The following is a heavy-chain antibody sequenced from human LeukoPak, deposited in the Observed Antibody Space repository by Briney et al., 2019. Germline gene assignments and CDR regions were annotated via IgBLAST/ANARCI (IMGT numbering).Heavy chain of an antibody. CDR3: ARHEGDYYDSSGYLPYYFDY. CDR1: GGSFSGYY. V-gene: IGHV4-59*08. D-gene: IGHD3-22*01. Sequence: PSETLSLTCAVYGGSFSGYYWSWIRQPPGKGLEWIGYIYYSGSTNYNPSLKSRVTISVDTSKNQFSLKLSSVTAADTAVYYCARHEGDYYDSSGYLPYYFDYWGQGTLVTVSS. CDR2: IYYSGST. J-gene: IGHJ4*02.